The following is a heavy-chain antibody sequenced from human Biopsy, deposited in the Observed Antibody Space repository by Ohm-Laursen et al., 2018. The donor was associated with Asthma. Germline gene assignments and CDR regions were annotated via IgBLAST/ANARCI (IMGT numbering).Heavy chain of an antibody. Sequence: SLRLSCAASGFSFSDYYMTWMRQAPGKGLEWVSSISSSGSTTYPAESVKGRLTISRDNAQKSLFLQMGSLRAEDMAIYYCARVFESSEWGPFYHFGLDVWGQGTTVAVSS. V-gene: IGHV3-11*01. J-gene: IGHJ6*02. CDR2: ISSSGSTT. CDR3: ARVFESSEWGPFYHFGLDV. D-gene: IGHD6-25*01. CDR1: GFSFSDYY.